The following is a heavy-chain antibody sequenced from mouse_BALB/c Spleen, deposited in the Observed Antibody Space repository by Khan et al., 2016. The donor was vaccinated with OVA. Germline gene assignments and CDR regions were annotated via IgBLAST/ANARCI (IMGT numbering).Heavy chain of an antibody. CDR2: ISTYYGDA. J-gene: IGHJ3*01. Sequence: QVQLQQSGAELVRPGVSVKISCKGSGYTFTAYSLPCFNPIHAKTLEWIGFISTYYGDADYNQKFQGKASMTVDKSSSTAYMELARLTSEDSAFYYCTRGGRFAYWGQGTLVTVSA. D-gene: IGHD1-1*02. CDR1: GYTFTAYS. CDR3: TRGGRFAY. V-gene: IGHV1S137*01.